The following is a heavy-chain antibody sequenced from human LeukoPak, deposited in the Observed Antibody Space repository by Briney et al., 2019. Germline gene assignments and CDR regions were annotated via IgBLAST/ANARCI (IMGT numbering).Heavy chain of an antibody. Sequence: SVKVSCKASGGTFSSYAISWVRQAPGQGLEWMGGIIPIFGTANYAQKFQGRVTMTEDTSTDTAYMELSSLRSEDTAVYYCETLTGYDFWSGYPTWGQGTLVTVTS. J-gene: IGHJ1*01. D-gene: IGHD3-3*01. CDR1: GGTFSSYA. V-gene: IGHV1-69*06. CDR2: IIPIFGTA. CDR3: ETLTGYDFWSGYPT.